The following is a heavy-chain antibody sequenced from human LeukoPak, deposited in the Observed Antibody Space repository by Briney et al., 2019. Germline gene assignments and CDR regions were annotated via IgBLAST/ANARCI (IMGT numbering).Heavy chain of an antibody. CDR3: ARGPLAYSGISGGDY. CDR2: ISAYNGNT. D-gene: IGHD1-26*01. J-gene: IGHJ4*02. CDR1: GYTFTSYG. V-gene: IGHV1-18*01. Sequence: ASVEVSCKASGYTFTSYGISWVRQAPGQGLGWMGWISAYNGNTNYAQKLQGRVTMTTDTSTSTAYMELRSLRSDDTAVYYCARGPLAYSGISGGDYWGQGTLVTVSS.